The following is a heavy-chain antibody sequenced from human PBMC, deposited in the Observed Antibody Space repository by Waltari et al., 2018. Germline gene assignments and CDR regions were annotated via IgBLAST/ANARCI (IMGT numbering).Heavy chain of an antibody. CDR3: ARGGLGWNGGYFDY. CDR1: GYSISSGYY. Sequence: QVQLQESGPGLVKPSETLSLTCTVSGYSISSGYYWGWIRQPPGKGLEWIGSIYHSGSTYYNPSLKSRVTISVDTSKNQFSLKLSSVTAADTAVYYCARGGLGWNGGYFDYWGQGTLVTVSS. J-gene: IGHJ4*02. CDR2: IYHSGST. V-gene: IGHV4-38-2*02. D-gene: IGHD1-1*01.